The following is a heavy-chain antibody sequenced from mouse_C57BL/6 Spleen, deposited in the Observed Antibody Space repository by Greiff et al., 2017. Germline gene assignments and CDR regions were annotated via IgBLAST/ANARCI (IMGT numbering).Heavy chain of an antibody. Sequence: VQLQQPGAELVKPGASVKMSCKASGYTFTSYWITWVKQRPGQGLEWIGDIYPGSGSTNYNEKFKSKATLTVDTSSSTAYMQLSSLTSEDSAVYYCARERNSTPGDWYFDVWGTGTTVTVSS. CDR2: IYPGSGST. V-gene: IGHV1-55*01. J-gene: IGHJ1*03. CDR1: GYTFTSYW. CDR3: ARERNSTPGDWYFDV.